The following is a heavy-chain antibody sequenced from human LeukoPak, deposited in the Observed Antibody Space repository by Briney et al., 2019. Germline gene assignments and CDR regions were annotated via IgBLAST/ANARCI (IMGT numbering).Heavy chain of an antibody. CDR1: GGALSGYH. CDR2: IHHSGST. V-gene: IGHV4-34*01. D-gene: IGHD2-2*02. CDR3: ARGSEVIPPPIQWGPKRQDACFGLDV. J-gene: IGHJ6*02. Sequence: SETLSLTCAVYGGALSGYHWSWIRQSPGKGLEWIGEIHHSGSTSYNPSLQSRVTISVDTKSQFSLKLSSVTAADTAVYYCARGSEVIPPPIQWGPKRQDACFGLDVWGQGTAVPVSS.